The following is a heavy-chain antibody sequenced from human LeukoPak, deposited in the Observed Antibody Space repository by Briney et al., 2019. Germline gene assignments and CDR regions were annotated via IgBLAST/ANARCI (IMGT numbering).Heavy chain of an antibody. CDR2: INHSGST. CDR1: GGSFSGYY. V-gene: IGHV4-34*01. D-gene: IGHD6-13*01. CDR3: ARAYPNRLKAAAGTSPYYYYYMDV. Sequence: SETLSLTCAVYGGSFSGYYWSWIRQPPGKGLEWIGEINHSGSTNYNPSLKSRVTISVDKSKNQFSLKLSSVTAADTAVYYCARAYPNRLKAAAGTSPYYYYYMDVWGKGTTVTVSS. J-gene: IGHJ6*03.